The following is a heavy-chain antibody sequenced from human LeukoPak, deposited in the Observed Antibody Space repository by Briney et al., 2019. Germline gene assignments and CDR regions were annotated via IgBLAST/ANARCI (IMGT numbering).Heavy chain of an antibody. CDR3: ARASYCSSTSCYAFQH. V-gene: IGHV3-21*03. CDR2: ISSSSSYI. J-gene: IGHJ1*01. Sequence: SGGSLRLSCAVSGFTVSSNYMSWVRQAPGKGLEWVSSISSSSSYIYYADSVKGRFTISRDNAKNSLYLQMNSLRAEDTAVYYCARASYCSSTSCYAFQHWGQGTLVTVSS. CDR1: GFTVSSNY. D-gene: IGHD2-2*01.